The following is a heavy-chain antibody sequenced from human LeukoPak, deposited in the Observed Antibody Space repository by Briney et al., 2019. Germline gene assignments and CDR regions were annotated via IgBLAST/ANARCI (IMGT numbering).Heavy chain of an antibody. J-gene: IGHJ4*02. CDR3: ARHKSSGSYPLDY. CDR2: IYFSGST. CDR1: GGSISTYF. Sequence: SETLSLTCTVSGGSISTYFWSWIRQPPGKGLEWIGHIYFSGSTNYNPSLESRVTVSVDTSKNQFSLTLSSVTAADTAVYYCARHKSSGSYPLDYWGQGILVTVSS. V-gene: IGHV4-59*08. D-gene: IGHD3-22*01.